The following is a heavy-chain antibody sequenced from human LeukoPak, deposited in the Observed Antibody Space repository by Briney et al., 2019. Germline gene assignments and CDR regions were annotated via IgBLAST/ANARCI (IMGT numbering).Heavy chain of an antibody. D-gene: IGHD3-10*01. J-gene: IGHJ6*02. CDR2: ISGSGDTT. V-gene: IGHV3-23*01. Sequence: PGGSLRLSCAASGFTFSSYAMNWVRQAPGKGLEWVSAISGSGDTTYYADSVKGRFTISRDNSKNTLYLQINSLRAEDTAVYYCAKGSHAVAQYFYGMDVWGQGTTVTVSS. CDR3: AKGSHAVAQYFYGMDV. CDR1: GFTFSSYA.